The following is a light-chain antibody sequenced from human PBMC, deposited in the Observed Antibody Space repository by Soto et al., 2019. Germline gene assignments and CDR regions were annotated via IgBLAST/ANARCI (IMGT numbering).Light chain of an antibody. Sequence: EIVMTESPATLSVSPGERATLSCRASQSVSNNLAWYQQNPGQAPRLLIYGASTRATGIPARFSGSGSGTEFTLTISSLQSEDFEVYYCQQYNNWSPITFGQGTRLE. V-gene: IGKV3-15*01. J-gene: IGKJ5*01. CDR1: QSVSNN. CDR2: GAS. CDR3: QQYNNWSPIT.